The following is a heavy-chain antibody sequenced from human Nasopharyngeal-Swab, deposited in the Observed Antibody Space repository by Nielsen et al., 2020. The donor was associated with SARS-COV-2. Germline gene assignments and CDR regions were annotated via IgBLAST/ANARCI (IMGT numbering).Heavy chain of an antibody. D-gene: IGHD3-3*01. CDR3: ASEGSRNYNYDFWSGCYFNWFDP. J-gene: IGHJ5*02. Sequence: GGSLRLSCAASGFTFSSYWMSWVRQAPGKGLEWVANIKQDGSEKYYVDSVKGRFTISRDNAKNSLYLQMNSLRAEDTAVYYCASEGSRNYNYDFWSGCYFNWFDPWGQGTLVTVSS. V-gene: IGHV3-7*01. CDR1: GFTFSSYW. CDR2: IKQDGSEK.